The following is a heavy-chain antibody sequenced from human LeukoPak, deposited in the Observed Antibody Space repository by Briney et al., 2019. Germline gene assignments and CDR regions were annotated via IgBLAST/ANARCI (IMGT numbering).Heavy chain of an antibody. Sequence: ETLSLTCTVSGGSVSDYYLSWIRQSPGKGLEWIGYIYYAETSYNPSLKSRVTISADTSKNQFSLKLYAVTAADTAVYYCATRNLGNDYWGQGTLVTVSS. CDR2: IYYAET. J-gene: IGHJ4*02. D-gene: IGHD7-27*01. V-gene: IGHV4-59*02. CDR3: ATRNLGNDY. CDR1: GGSVSDYY.